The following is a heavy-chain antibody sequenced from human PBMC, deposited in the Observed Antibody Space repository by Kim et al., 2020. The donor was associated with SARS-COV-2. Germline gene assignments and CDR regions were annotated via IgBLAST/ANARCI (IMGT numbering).Heavy chain of an antibody. CDR3: ARRFCGSTTCYHTMDV. D-gene: IGHD2-2*01. V-gene: IGHV3-48*02. CDR1: GFTFSSNS. Sequence: GGSLRLSCGASGFTFSSNSMNWVRQAPGKGLEWVSNISATGSSIFYADSVKGRFTISRDNAKNSLFLQMSSLRDEDTAVYYCARRFCGSTTCYHTMDVWGQGTTVTVSS. CDR2: ISATGSSI. J-gene: IGHJ6*02.